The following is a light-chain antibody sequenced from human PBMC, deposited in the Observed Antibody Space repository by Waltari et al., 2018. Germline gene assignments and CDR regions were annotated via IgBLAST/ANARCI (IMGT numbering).Light chain of an antibody. CDR3: QQGDTSPPT. Sequence: EIHMTQSPSSVSASVGDRVSMSCRASQDICTSLAWYQQKSGKAPSLLIYHSSTLQSGVPSRFSGAGTGTDFTLTINNLHPEDFATYFCQQGDTSPPTFGPGTKVELK. CDR1: QDICTS. CDR2: HSS. J-gene: IGKJ1*01. V-gene: IGKV1-12*01.